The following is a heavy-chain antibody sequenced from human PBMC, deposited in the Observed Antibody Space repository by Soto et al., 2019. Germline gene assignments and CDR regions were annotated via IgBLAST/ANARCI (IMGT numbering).Heavy chain of an antibody. D-gene: IGHD3-22*01. CDR2: ISYDGSNK. CDR3: ARDFTRVYYDSSLTGY. CDR1: GFTFSSYA. V-gene: IGHV3-30-3*01. Sequence: GGSLRLSCAASGFTFSSYAMHWVRQAPGKGLEWVAVISYDGSNKYYADSVKGRFTISRDNSKNTLYLQMNSLRAEDTAVYYCARDFTRVYYDSSLTGYWGQGTLVTVSS. J-gene: IGHJ4*02.